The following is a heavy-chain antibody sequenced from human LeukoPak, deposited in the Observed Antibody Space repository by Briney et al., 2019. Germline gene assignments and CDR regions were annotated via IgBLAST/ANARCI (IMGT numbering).Heavy chain of an antibody. CDR3: ASSSRPYCSSTSCAIGAFDI. CDR2: INPSGGST. Sequence: GASVKVSCKASGYTFTSYYKHWVRQAPGQGLEWMGIINPSGGSTSYAQKFQGRVTMTRDTSTSTAYMELGSLRSEDTAVYYCASSSRPYCSSTSCAIGAFDIWGQGTMVTVSS. J-gene: IGHJ3*02. V-gene: IGHV1-46*01. D-gene: IGHD2-2*01. CDR1: GYTFTSYY.